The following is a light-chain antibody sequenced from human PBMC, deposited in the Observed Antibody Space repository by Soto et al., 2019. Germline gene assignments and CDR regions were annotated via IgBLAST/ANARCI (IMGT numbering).Light chain of an antibody. CDR1: SSDVGSYNY. Sequence: QSALTQPASVSGSPGQSITISCTGTSSDVGSYNYVSWYQQHPGKAPKLMIFEVSHRPSGVSNRFSGSKSGNTASLTISGLQAEDEADFYCSSNTRTSTPLFGGATKVTVL. J-gene: IGLJ3*02. V-gene: IGLV2-14*01. CDR2: EVS. CDR3: SSNTRTSTPL.